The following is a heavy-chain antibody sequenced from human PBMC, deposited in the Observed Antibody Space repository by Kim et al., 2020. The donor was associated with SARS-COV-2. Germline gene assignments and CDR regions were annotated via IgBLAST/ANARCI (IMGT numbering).Heavy chain of an antibody. CDR3: ARVVAAAAPPFSTDSTPDYYYYGMDV. CDR1: GGSFSGYY. Sequence: SETLSLTCAVYGGSFSGYYWSWIRQPPGKGLEWIGEINHSGSTNYNPSLKSRVTISVDTSKNQFSLKLSSVTAADTAVYYCARVVAAAAPPFSTDSTPDYYYYGMDVWGQGTTVTVSS. V-gene: IGHV4-34*01. D-gene: IGHD6-13*01. J-gene: IGHJ6*02. CDR2: INHSGST.